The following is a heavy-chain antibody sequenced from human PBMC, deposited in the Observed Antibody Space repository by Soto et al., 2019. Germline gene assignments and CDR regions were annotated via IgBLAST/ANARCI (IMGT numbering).Heavy chain of an antibody. D-gene: IGHD4-17*01. CDR1: GLTLSTSGVG. Sequence: QITLKESGPTLVKPTQTLTLTCTFSGLTLSTSGVGVGWIRQPPGKALEWLALIYLNDDKRYSPSLNSRLTITKDTSKTQVVLTMTNIDPVDTFTYSCANSPDDDGDYIPDSASYWFDPWGQGTLVTVSS. J-gene: IGHJ5*02. V-gene: IGHV2-5*01. CDR2: IYLNDDK. CDR3: ANSPDDDGDYIPDSASYWFDP.